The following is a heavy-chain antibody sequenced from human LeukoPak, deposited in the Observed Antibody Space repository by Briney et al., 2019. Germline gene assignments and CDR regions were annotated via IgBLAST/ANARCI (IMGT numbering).Heavy chain of an antibody. J-gene: IGHJ5*02. CDR2: ISYDGSNK. CDR3: ARRAAPGFDP. Sequence: GGSLRLSCAASGFTFSSYAMHWVRQAPGKGLEWVAVISYDGSNKYYADSVKGRFTISRDNSKNTLYLQMNSLRAEDTAVYYCARRAAPGFDPWGQGTLVTVSS. CDR1: GFTFSSYA. D-gene: IGHD6-13*01. V-gene: IGHV3-30*04.